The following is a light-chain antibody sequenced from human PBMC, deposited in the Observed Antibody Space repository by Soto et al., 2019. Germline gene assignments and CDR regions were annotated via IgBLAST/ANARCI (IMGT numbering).Light chain of an antibody. V-gene: IGKV1-12*01. CDR3: QQASSFPLT. Sequence: IQMTQSPSSVSASVGDSVTITCRASQLISSWLAWYQVKPGKAPKLLIYGASNRESGVPSRFSGSESGTLFTLTINGLQPEDFATYYCQQASSFPLTFGGGTTVEI. J-gene: IGKJ4*01. CDR2: GAS. CDR1: QLISSW.